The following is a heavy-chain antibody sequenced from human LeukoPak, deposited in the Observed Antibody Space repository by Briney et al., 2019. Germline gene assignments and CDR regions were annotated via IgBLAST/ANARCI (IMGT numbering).Heavy chain of an antibody. CDR2: INYSGST. D-gene: IGHD4-17*01. J-gene: IGHJ4*02. CDR1: GGSISSYY. V-gene: IGHV4-59*12. CDR3: ATTRVEVTTVFFDY. Sequence: KPSETLSLTCTVSGGSISSYYWSWIRQPPGKGLEWIGYINYSGSTNYNPSLKSRVTISVDTSKNQFSLKLSSATAADTAVYYCATTRVEVTTVFFDYWGQGTLVTVSS.